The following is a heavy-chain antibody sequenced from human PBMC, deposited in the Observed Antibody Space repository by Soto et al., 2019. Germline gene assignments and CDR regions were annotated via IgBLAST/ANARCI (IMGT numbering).Heavy chain of an antibody. J-gene: IGHJ4*02. V-gene: IGHV3-21*06. CDR2: ISSTTNYI. Sequence: XVCLRLSCAASGFTFTRYSVNWVRQAPGKGLEWVSSISSTTNYIYYGDSMKGRFTISRDNAKNSLYLEMNSLRAEDTAVYYCARESEDLTSNFGYWGQGTLVTSPQ. CDR1: GFTFTRYS. CDR3: ARESEDLTSNFGY.